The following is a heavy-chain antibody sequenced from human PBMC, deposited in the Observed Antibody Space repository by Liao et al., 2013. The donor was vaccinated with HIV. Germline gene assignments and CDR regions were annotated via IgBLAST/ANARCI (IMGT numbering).Heavy chain of an antibody. CDR3: AREDLLGGSWYFDL. D-gene: IGHD1-26*01. CDR2: IYSSGST. V-gene: IGHV4-61*02. J-gene: IGHJ2*01. CDR1: GASISSGNYY. Sequence: QVQLQESGPGLVKPSQTLSLTCTVSGASISSGNYYWSWVRQPAGKGLEWIGRIYSSGSTSYSPSLKSRVTMSVDTSKNQFSLKLRSVTAADTAVYYCAREDLLGGSWYFDLWGRGTLGTVSS.